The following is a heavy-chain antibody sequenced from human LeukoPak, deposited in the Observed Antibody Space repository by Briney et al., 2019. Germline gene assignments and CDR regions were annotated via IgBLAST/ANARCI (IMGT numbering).Heavy chain of an antibody. J-gene: IGHJ6*03. Sequence: RASVKVSCKASGYTFTGYYMHWVRRAPGQGLEWMGWINPNSGGTNYAQKFQGRVTMTRDTSISTAYMELSRLRSDDTAVYYCARPSIAVALMDVWGKGTTVTVSS. D-gene: IGHD6-19*01. CDR2: INPNSGGT. CDR3: ARPSIAVALMDV. V-gene: IGHV1-2*02. CDR1: GYTFTGYY.